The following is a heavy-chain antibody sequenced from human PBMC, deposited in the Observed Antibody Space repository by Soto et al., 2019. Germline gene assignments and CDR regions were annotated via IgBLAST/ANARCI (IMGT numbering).Heavy chain of an antibody. D-gene: IGHD5-12*01. Sequence: SETLSLTCTVSGGSISSYYLSWIRQPPGKGLEWIGYIYYSGSTNYNPSLKSRVTISVDTSKNQFSLKLSSVTAADTAVYYCARGFRGYSGYDYIDYWGQGTLVTVSS. V-gene: IGHV4-59*08. CDR1: GGSISSYY. CDR3: ARGFRGYSGYDYIDY. CDR2: IYYSGST. J-gene: IGHJ4*02.